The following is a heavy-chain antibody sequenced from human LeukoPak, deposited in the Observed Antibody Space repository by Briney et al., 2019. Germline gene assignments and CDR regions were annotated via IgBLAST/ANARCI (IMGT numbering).Heavy chain of an antibody. CDR2: IYTDGAT. CDR3: ARDRAGSEPWVEFHP. Sequence: GGSLRLSCAISGLTVSQSDMSWVRQAPGRGLEWVSLIYTDGATHYADSVKGRFTISRDTSKDTVYLEMRNLRPEDTAVYFCARDRAGSEPWVEFHPWGQGTLVTVSS. D-gene: IGHD3-10*01. CDR1: GLTVSQSD. V-gene: IGHV3-66*02. J-gene: IGHJ5*02.